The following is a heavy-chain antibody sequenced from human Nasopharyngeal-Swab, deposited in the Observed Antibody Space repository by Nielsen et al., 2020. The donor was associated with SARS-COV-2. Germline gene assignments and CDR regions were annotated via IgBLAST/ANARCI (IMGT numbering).Heavy chain of an antibody. D-gene: IGHD2-15*01. Sequence: WIRQPPGKGLEWVSAISGSGGSTYYADSVKGWFTISRDNSKNTLYLQMNSLRAEDTAVYYCATDIVVVVAATPRTNYWGQGTLVTVSS. CDR2: ISGSGGST. J-gene: IGHJ4*02. CDR3: ATDIVVVVAATPRTNY. V-gene: IGHV3-23*01.